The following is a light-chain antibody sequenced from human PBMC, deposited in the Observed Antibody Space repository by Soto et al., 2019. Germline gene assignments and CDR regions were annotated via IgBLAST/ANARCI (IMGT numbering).Light chain of an antibody. CDR1: SSDVVGYNY. Sequence: QSVLTEPASVSGSPGQSITISCTGTSSDVVGYNYVSWYQHHPGKAPKLMIYDVSNRPSGVSNRFSGSKSGNTASLTISGLQPADEADYYCSSYTTSNTRQIVFGTGTKVTVL. CDR3: SSYTTSNTRQIV. J-gene: IGLJ1*01. V-gene: IGLV2-14*03. CDR2: DVS.